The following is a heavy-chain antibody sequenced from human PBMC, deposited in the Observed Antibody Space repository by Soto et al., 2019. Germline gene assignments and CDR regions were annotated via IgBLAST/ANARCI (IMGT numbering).Heavy chain of an antibody. CDR1: GFSLSTSGVG. D-gene: IGHD6-19*01. V-gene: IGHV2-5*02. J-gene: IGHJ4*02. CDR3: AHRLPGSSTCWDTGIFDF. CDR2: IYWDNDK. Sequence: SGPTLVNPTQTLTLTCSFSGFSLSTSGVGVGWIRQPPGKALEWLAFIYWDNDKRYSPSLKNRLTISKDTSKNLVVLTMINMDPVDTATYFCAHRLPGSSTCWDTGIFDFWGQGMLVTVSS.